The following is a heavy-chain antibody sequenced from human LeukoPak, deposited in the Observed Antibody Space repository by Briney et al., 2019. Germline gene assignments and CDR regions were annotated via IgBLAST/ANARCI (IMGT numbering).Heavy chain of an antibody. V-gene: IGHV3-23*01. Sequence: GGSLRLSCEASGFTFGTYGMTWVRQAPGKGLEWVSGITGSSTWTYHADSVRGRFTISRDNSKNTLHLQMNNLTADDTAIYYCARELVSLGTGYFDLWGRGTLVTVSS. CDR3: ARELVSLGTGYFDL. CDR2: ITGSSTWT. J-gene: IGHJ2*01. CDR1: GFTFGTYG. D-gene: IGHD7-27*01.